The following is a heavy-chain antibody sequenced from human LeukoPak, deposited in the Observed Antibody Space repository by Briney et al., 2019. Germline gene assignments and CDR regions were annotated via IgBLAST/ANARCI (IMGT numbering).Heavy chain of an antibody. J-gene: IGHJ4*02. CDR2: MNPNSGNT. CDR3: ARVVAAYDGRSFDY. Sequence: GASVKVSCKASGYTFTSYDINWVRQATGQGLEWMGWMNPNSGNTGYAQKFQGRGTMTRNTSISTAYMELSSLRSEDTAVYYCARVVAAYDGRSFDYWGQGTLVTVSS. D-gene: IGHD2-15*01. CDR1: GYTFTSYD. V-gene: IGHV1-8*01.